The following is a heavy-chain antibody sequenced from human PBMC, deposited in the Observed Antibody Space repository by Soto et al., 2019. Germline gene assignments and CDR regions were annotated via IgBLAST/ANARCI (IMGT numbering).Heavy chain of an antibody. CDR1: GDTISTGGYT. CDR3: ARDSPQLVRFTVQKDYYYGMDV. D-gene: IGHD6-13*01. Sequence: SETLSLTCDVSGDTISTGGYTWAWIRQPPGKGLEWIGYIYYSGSTYYNPSLKSRVTISVDTSKNQFSLKLSSVTAADTAVYYCARDSPQLVRFTVQKDYYYGMDVWGQGTTVTVSS. V-gene: IGHV4-30-4*08. J-gene: IGHJ6*02. CDR2: IYYSGST.